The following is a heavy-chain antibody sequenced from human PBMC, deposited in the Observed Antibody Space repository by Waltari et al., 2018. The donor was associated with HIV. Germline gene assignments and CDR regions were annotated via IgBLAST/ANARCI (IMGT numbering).Heavy chain of an antibody. CDR2: INAGNGNT. CDR3: ARDGYYYDSSGYSSYFDY. V-gene: IGHV1-3*01. J-gene: IGHJ4*02. D-gene: IGHD3-22*01. Sequence: RLEWMGWINAGNGNTKYSQKFQGRVTITRDTSASTAYMELSSLRSEDTAVYYCARDGYYYDSSGYSSYFDYWGQGTLVTVSS.